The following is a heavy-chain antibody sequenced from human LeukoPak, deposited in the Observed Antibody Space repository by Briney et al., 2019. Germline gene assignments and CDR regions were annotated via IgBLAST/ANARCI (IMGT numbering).Heavy chain of an antibody. J-gene: IGHJ4*02. CDR3: AKGQGAGVLGFLEWLSLDS. V-gene: IGHV3-74*01. CDR1: GFTFSSYW. D-gene: IGHD3-3*01. Sequence: PGGSLRLSCAASGFTFSSYWMHWVRQAPGKGLVWVSRLNSDGTTTRYADSVKGRFSIARDNSKNTLYLQMNSLRAEDTAVYYCAKGQGAGVLGFLEWLSLDSWGQGTLVTVS. CDR2: LNSDGTTT.